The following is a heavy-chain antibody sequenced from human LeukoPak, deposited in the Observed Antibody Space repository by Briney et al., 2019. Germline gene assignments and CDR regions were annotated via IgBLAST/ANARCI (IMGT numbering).Heavy chain of an antibody. CDR2: ISAYTGNT. CDR3: ARGASGWSFDY. D-gene: IGHD6-19*01. CDR1: GYSFTNYG. J-gene: IGHJ4*02. V-gene: IGHV1-18*01. Sequence: ASVKVSCKASGYSFTNYGINWVRQAPGQGLEWMGWISAYTGNTDYPQNLQGRVTMTTDTSTNTAYMELRSLRPDDTAVYYCARGASGWSFDYWGQGTLVTVSS.